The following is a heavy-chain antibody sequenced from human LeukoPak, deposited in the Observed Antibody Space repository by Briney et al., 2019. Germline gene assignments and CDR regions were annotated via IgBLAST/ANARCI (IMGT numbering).Heavy chain of an antibody. CDR1: GGSISSYY. J-gene: IGHJ5*01. CDR3: ARETYYSGWFDS. Sequence: SETLSLTCTVSGGSISSYYWSWIRQPPGKGLEWIGYIYYSGITNYNPSLKSRVTISVDTSKNQFSLKLSSVTAADTAIYYCARETYYSGWFDSWGQGTLVTVSS. D-gene: IGHD3-10*01. CDR2: IYYSGIT. V-gene: IGHV4-59*01.